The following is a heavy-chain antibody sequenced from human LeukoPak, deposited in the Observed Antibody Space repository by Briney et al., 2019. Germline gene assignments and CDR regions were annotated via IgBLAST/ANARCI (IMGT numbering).Heavy chain of an antibody. J-gene: IGHJ4*02. D-gene: IGHD3/OR15-3a*01. CDR2: ISGSGGST. CDR1: GFTFSNAW. CDR3: AKDYGFWSGYVTIDY. V-gene: IGHV3-23*01. Sequence: PGGSLRLSCAASGFTFSNAWMSWVRQAPGKGLEWVSAISGSGGSTYYADSVKGRFTISRDNSKNTLYLQMNSLRAEDTAVYYCAKDYGFWSGYVTIDYWGQGTLVTVSS.